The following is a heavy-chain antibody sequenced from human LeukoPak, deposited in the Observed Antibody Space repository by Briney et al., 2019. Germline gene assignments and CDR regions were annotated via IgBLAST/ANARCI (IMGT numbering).Heavy chain of an antibody. CDR2: ISSNGGST. D-gene: IGHD3-10*01. Sequence: GGSLRLSCSASGFTFSRYAMHWVRQAPGKGLEYVSAISSNGGSTYYADSVKGRFTISRDNSRNTLHLQMSSLRVEDTAVYYCVKDSSSGSYFDYWGQGTLVSVSS. CDR3: VKDSSSGSYFDY. V-gene: IGHV3-64D*06. J-gene: IGHJ4*02. CDR1: GFTFSRYA.